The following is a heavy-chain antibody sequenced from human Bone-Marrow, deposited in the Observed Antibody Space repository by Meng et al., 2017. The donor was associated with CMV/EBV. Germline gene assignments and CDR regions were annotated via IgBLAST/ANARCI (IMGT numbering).Heavy chain of an antibody. CDR3: AKVVTQLWCFDY. D-gene: IGHD5-18*01. V-gene: IGHV3-23*01. J-gene: IGHJ4*02. CDR1: GFTFSSYA. Sequence: GESLKIPCAASGFTFSSYAMSWVRQAPGKGLEWVSAISGSGGSTYYADSVKGRFTISRDNSKNTLYLQMNSLRAEDTAVYYCAKVVTQLWCFDYWGQGTLVTVSS. CDR2: ISGSGGST.